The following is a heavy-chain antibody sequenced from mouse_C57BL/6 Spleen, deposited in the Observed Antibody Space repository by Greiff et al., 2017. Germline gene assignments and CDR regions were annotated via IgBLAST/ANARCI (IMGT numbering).Heavy chain of an antibody. CDR2: IYPGSGNT. D-gene: IGHD2-3*01. V-gene: IGHV1-84*01. CDR3: ARDEDDGYWFAY. CDR1: GYTFTDYS. J-gene: IGHJ3*01. Sequence: VQLQQSGPELVKPGASVKISCKASGYTFTDYSINWVKQRPGQGLEWLGWIYPGSGNTKYNENFKGKATLTVDTSSSTAYMQLSSLTSEDSAVYFCARDEDDGYWFAYWGQGTLVTVSA.